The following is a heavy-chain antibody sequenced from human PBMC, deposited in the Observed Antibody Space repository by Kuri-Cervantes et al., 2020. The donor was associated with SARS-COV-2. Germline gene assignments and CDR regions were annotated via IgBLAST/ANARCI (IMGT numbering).Heavy chain of an antibody. J-gene: IGHJ5*02. CDR1: GGSISSYY. D-gene: IGHD4-11*01. CDR2: IYYSGST. V-gene: IGHV4-59*01. Sequence: SETLSLTCTVSGGSISSYYWSWIRQPPGKGLEWIGYIYYSGSTNYNPSLNSRVTISVDTSKNQFSLKLSSVTAADTAVYYCARVRTVTTGIGSVWFDPWGQGTLVTVSS. CDR3: ARVRTVTTGIGSVWFDP.